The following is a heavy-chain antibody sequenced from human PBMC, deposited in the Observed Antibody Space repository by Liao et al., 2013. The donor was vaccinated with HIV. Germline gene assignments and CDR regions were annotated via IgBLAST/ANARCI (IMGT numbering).Heavy chain of an antibody. CDR2: IHHSGTT. CDR3: ATEYGMNDSSGYHFGPYDF. V-gene: IGHV4-34*01. D-gene: IGHD3-22*01. J-gene: IGHJ4*02. CDR1: IEPFSMESFSGHY. Sequence: QVQIQQWGAGLLKASETLSLTCAVSIEPFSMESFSGHYWSWIRQSPGKGLEWLGEIHHSGTTNYNPSLKSRVTMSVDTSKGQFSLRLNSVTAADTAVYYCATEYGMNDSSGYHFGPYDFWGQGTLVTVSS.